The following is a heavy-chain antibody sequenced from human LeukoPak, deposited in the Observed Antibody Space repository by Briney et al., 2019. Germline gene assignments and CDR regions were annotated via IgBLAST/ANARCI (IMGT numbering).Heavy chain of an antibody. V-gene: IGHV4-59*01. CDR1: GGSISSYY. J-gene: IGHJ4*02. Sequence: SETLSLTCTVSGGSISSYYWSWIRQPPGKGLEWIGCIYYSGSTNYNPSLKSRVTISVDTSKNQFSLKLSSVTAADTAVYYCAGSRTNQPQPHHDYSNSPGLDYWGQGTLVTVSS. D-gene: IGHD4-11*01. CDR3: AGSRTNQPQPHHDYSNSPGLDY. CDR2: IYYSGST.